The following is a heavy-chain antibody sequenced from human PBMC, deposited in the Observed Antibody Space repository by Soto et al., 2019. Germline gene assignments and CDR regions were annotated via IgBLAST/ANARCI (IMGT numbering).Heavy chain of an antibody. Sequence: VQLLESGGGLVQPGGSLRLSCAASGFTFSSYAMGWVRQAPGKGLEWVSGIDGSGGDKSFADSVKGRFTISRDNSKNRLYLHMYGLRAEDTARYYCAKEIVAAAYAETSPFDFWGQGTQVTVSS. V-gene: IGHV3-23*01. CDR1: GFTFSSYA. CDR3: AKEIVAAAYAETSPFDF. D-gene: IGHD2-15*01. J-gene: IGHJ4*02. CDR2: IDGSGGDK.